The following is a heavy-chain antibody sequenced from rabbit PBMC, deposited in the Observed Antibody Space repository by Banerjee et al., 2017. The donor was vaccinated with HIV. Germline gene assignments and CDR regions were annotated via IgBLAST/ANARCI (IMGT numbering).Heavy chain of an antibody. V-gene: IGHV1S43*01. CDR3: VRGSGYAGVLDL. D-gene: IGHD3-3*01. J-gene: IGHJ4*01. CDR2: IYTGSSGIT. CDR1: GFSFSSSYW. Sequence: QQQLEESGGGLVKPGGTLTLTCTASGFSFSSSYWICWVCQAPGKGLELIACIYTGSSGITWYASWVNGRFTISRSTSLNTVDLRMTSLTAADTATYFCVRGSGYAGVLDLWGPGTLVTVS.